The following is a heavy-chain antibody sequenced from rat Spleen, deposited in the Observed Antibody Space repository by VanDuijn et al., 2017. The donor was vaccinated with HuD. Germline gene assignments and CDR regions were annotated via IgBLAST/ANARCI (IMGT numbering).Heavy chain of an antibody. CDR3: TRGYAHY. CDR2: ISSDGGRN. J-gene: IGHJ2*01. CDR1: GFIFSDYY. D-gene: IGHD1-12*01. V-gene: IGHV5-20*01. Sequence: EVQLVESGGGVVQPGRSLKLSCAASGFIFSDYYMAWVRQAPTKGLEWVATISSDGGRNFYPDSVKGRFTISRDNAQNTLYLQMNSLRSEDTATYFCTRGYAHYWGQGVMVTVSS.